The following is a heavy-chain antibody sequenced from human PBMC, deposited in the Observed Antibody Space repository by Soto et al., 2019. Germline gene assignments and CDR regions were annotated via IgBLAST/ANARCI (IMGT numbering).Heavy chain of an antibody. J-gene: IGHJ6*02. V-gene: IGHV4-30-4*01. D-gene: IGHD3-10*01. CDR2: IYYSGST. CDR1: GGSISSGDYY. CDR3: ASLWFGEPKLYYYYGMDV. Sequence: PSETLSLTCTVSGGSISSGDYYWSWIRQPPGKGLEWIGYIYYSGSTYYNPSLKSRVTISVDTSKNQFSLKLSSVTAADTAVYYCASLWFGEPKLYYYYGMDVWGQGTTVTVSS.